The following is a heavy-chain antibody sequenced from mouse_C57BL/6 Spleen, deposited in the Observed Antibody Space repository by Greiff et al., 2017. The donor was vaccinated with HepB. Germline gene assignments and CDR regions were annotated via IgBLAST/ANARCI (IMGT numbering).Heavy chain of an antibody. V-gene: IGHV2-2*01. CDR1: GFSLTSYG. D-gene: IGHD2-4*01. J-gene: IGHJ3*01. CDR3: ARVYYDYDEAWFAY. Sequence: VQLQQSGPGLVQPSQSLSITCTVSGFSLTSYGVHWVRQSPGKGLEWLGVIWSGGSTDYNAAFISRLSISKDNSKSQVFFKMNSLQADDTAIYYWARVYYDYDEAWFAYWGQGTLVTVSA. CDR2: IWSGGST.